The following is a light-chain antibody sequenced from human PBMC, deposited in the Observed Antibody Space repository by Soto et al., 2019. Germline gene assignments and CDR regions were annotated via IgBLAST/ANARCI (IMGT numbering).Light chain of an antibody. V-gene: IGKV3-11*01. J-gene: IGKJ5*01. CDR2: DAS. CDR3: ERRDT. Sequence: VLTQCPATLYLSPGERATLSCRASQSVSSNLAWYQQKPGQAPRLLIYDASNRATGIPARFSGSGSGTDFTLTIRSQEPEDFAVYYCERRDTFGQGTRLEIK. CDR1: QSVSSN.